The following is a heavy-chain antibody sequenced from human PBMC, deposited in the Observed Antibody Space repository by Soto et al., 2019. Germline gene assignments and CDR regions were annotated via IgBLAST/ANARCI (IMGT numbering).Heavy chain of an antibody. V-gene: IGHV4-59*08. J-gene: IGHJ6*03. CDR1: GGSISSYY. CDR3: ARQWNHYYMDV. Sequence: SETLSLTCTVSGGSISSYYWSWIRQPPGKGLEWIGYIYYSGSTNYNPSLKSRVTISVDTSKNQFSLKLSSVTAADTAVYYCARQWNHYYMDVWGKGTTVTVSS. D-gene: IGHD1-1*01. CDR2: IYYSGST.